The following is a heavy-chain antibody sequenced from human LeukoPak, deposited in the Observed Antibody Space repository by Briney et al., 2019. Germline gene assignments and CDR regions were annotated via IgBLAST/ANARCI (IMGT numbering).Heavy chain of an antibody. CDR1: GFTFSSYA. Sequence: GGSLRLSCAASGFTFSSYAMRWVCQPPGKGLEWVSAISGSGGSTYYADSVKGRFTISRDNSKNTLYLQMNSLRAEDTAVYYCATALMVVGATTAYYWGQGSLVTVSS. CDR3: ATALMVVGATTAYY. J-gene: IGHJ4*02. V-gene: IGHV3-23*01. D-gene: IGHD1-26*01. CDR2: ISGSGGST.